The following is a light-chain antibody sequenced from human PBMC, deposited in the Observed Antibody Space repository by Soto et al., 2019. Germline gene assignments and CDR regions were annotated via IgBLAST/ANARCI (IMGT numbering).Light chain of an antibody. J-gene: IGLJ3*02. Sequence: QSALTQPRSVSGSPGQSVTISCNGTSSDVGVYNYVSWYQQHSGKAPQLVIYDVIKRPSGVPDRFSGSKSGNTASLTISGLQAEDEADYYCCSYAGSSLWVFGGGTKLTVL. V-gene: IGLV2-11*01. CDR3: CSYAGSSLWV. CDR2: DVI. CDR1: SSDVGVYNY.